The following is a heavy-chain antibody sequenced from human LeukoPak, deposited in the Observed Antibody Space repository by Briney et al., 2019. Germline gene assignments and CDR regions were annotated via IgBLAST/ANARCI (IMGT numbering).Heavy chain of an antibody. J-gene: IGHJ4*02. CDR3: ARDTPEYCSSTSCHDFDY. D-gene: IGHD2-2*01. Sequence: ASVKVSCKASGGTFSSYAISWVRQAPGQGLEWMGRIIPILGIANYAQKFQGRVTITADKSTSTAYMELSSLRSEDTAVYYCARDTPEYCSSTSCHDFDYWGQGTLVTVSS. V-gene: IGHV1-69*04. CDR2: IIPILGIA. CDR1: GGTFSSYA.